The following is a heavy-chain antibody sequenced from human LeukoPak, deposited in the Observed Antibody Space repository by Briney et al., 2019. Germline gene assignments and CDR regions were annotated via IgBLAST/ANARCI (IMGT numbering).Heavy chain of an antibody. D-gene: IGHD1-1*01. V-gene: IGHV3-74*01. Sequence: PGGSLRLSCAASGFTFSRYWMHWVRQAPGKGLVWVSRTNGDGTTTTYADSVKGRFRISRDNAKNTVYLQLNSLRAEDTAVYYCTSLSTVASGVDWWGQGTLVTVSS. CDR1: GFTFSRYW. CDR2: TNGDGTTT. J-gene: IGHJ4*02. CDR3: TSLSTVASGVDW.